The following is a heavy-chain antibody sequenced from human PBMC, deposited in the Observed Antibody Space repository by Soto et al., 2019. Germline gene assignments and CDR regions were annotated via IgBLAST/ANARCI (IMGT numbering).Heavy chain of an antibody. V-gene: IGHV4-30-4*01. CDR2: IYYSGST. CDR1: GGSISSGDYY. J-gene: IGHJ6*02. CDR3: ARAGNYESIAARPWVLDYYGMDV. D-gene: IGHD6-6*01. Sequence: SETLSLTCTVSGGSISSGDYYWSWIRQPPGKGLEWIGYIYYSGSTYYNPSLKRRVTISVDTSKNQFSLKLSSVTAADTAVYYCARAGNYESIAARPWVLDYYGMDVWGQGTTVTVSS.